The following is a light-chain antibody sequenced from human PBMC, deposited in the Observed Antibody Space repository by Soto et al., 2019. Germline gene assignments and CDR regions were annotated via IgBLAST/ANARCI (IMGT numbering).Light chain of an antibody. CDR1: QSVSSN. CDR2: GAS. J-gene: IGKJ1*01. CDR3: QQHDNWPLT. V-gene: IGKV3-15*01. Sequence: EIVMTQSPATLSVSPGERATLSCRASQSVSSNLAWYQQKPGQAPRLLIYGASTRATGIPARFSGSGSGTEFTLTISSLQSEDFAVYYCQQHDNWPLTFGQGPKVDI.